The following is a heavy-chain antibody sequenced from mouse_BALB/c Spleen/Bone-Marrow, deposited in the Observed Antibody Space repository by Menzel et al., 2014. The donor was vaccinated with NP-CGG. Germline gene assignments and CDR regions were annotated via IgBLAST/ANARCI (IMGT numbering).Heavy chain of an antibody. D-gene: IGHD2-14*01. CDR3: ARDYRYDGAMDY. Sequence: QVQPQQSGAELMKPGASVKISCKATGYTFSSYWIEWVKQRPGHGLEWIGEILPGSGTTNYNENFKGKATFTADTSSNTAYMQLSSLTSEDSAVYYCARDYRYDGAMDYWGQGTSVTVSS. V-gene: IGHV1-9*01. CDR1: GYTFSSYW. CDR2: ILPGSGTT. J-gene: IGHJ4*01.